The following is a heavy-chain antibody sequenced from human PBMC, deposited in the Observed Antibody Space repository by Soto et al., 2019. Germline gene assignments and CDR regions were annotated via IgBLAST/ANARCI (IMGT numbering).Heavy chain of an antibody. Sequence: VASVKVSCKASGGTFSSYAISWGRQAPGQGLEWMGGIIPIFGTANYAQKFQGRVTITADESTSTAYMELSSLRSEDTAVYYCARGPQGYFDYWGQGTLVTVSS. CDR2: IIPIFGTA. CDR3: ARGPQGYFDY. V-gene: IGHV1-69*13. CDR1: GGTFSSYA. J-gene: IGHJ4*02.